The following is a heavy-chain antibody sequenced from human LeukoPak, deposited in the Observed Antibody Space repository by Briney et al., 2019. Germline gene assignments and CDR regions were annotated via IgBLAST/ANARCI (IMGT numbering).Heavy chain of an antibody. CDR1: GYSISSGYF. CDR3: ARRYYYGSGVFDY. CDR2: VYHSGNT. Sequence: SETLSLTCAVSGYSISSGYFWGWIRQPPGRRLEWIGTVYHSGNTYYNPSLKSRLTISVDTSKNQFSLTLSSVTAADTAVYYCARRYYYGSGVFDYWGLGALVTVSS. J-gene: IGHJ4*02. V-gene: IGHV4-38-2*01. D-gene: IGHD3-10*01.